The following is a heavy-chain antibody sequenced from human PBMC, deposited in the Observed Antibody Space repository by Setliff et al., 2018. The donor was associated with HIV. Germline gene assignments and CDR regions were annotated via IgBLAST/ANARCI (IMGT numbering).Heavy chain of an antibody. CDR2: SYYSGST. V-gene: IGHV4-39*01. CDR1: GGSIRGSNYY. Sequence: SETLSLTCTVSGGSIRGSNYYWAWIRQPPGKGLEWIGSSYYSGSTYYNPSLKSRVTISVDTSKNQFSLKLTSVTAADTAIYYCARSYYNFANGYYYYYYMDVWGKGTTVTVSS. CDR3: ARSYYNFANGYYYYYYMDV. D-gene: IGHD3-3*01. J-gene: IGHJ6*03.